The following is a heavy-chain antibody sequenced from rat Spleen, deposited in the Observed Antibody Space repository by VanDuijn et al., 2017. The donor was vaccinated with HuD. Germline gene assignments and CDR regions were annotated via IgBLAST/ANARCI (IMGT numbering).Heavy chain of an antibody. J-gene: IGHJ4*01. CDR1: GFTFSNYY. D-gene: IGHD2-1*01. CDR3: ARPLPHYYVMDA. V-gene: IGHV5-25*01. CDR2: IRTGGGNT. Sequence: EVQLVESGGGLVQPGRSMKLSCAASGFTFSNYYMAWVRQAPTKGLEWVASIRTGGGNTYYRDSVKGRFTISRDNAKSTLYLQMDSLRSEDTATYYCARPLPHYYVMDAWGQGASVTVSS.